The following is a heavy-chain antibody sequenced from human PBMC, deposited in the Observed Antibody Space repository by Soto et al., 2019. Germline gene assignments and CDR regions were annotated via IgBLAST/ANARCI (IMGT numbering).Heavy chain of an antibody. CDR3: ARGQHAVAGKFRTYYYYYGMDV. V-gene: IGHV4-34*01. J-gene: IGHJ6*02. CDR2: INHSGST. CDR1: GGSFSGYY. Sequence: SETLSLTCAVYGGSFSGYYWNWIRQPPGKGLEWIGEINHSGSTNYNPSLKSRVTISVDTSKNQFSLKLSSVTAADTAVYYCARGQHAVAGKFRTYYYYYGMDVWGQGTTVTVSS. D-gene: IGHD6-19*01.